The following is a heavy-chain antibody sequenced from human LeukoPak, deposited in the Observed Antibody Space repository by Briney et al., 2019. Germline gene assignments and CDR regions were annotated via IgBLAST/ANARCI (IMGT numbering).Heavy chain of an antibody. Sequence: GASVKVSCKASGYTFTGYYMHWVRQAPGQGLEWMGWINPNSGGTNYAQKFQGRVTMTRDTSISTAYMELSRLRSDDTAVYYCARDRYDSSGYRDYWGQGTLVTVSS. D-gene: IGHD3-22*01. J-gene: IGHJ4*02. CDR1: GYTFTGYY. CDR2: INPNSGGT. CDR3: ARDRYDSSGYRDY. V-gene: IGHV1-2*02.